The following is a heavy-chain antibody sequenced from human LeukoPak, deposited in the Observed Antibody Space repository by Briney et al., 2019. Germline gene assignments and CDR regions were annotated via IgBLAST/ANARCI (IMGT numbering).Heavy chain of an antibody. CDR2: IIPIFGTA. CDR1: GGTFSSYA. V-gene: IGHV1-69*01. CDR3: ASNWDSMPLHYY. J-gene: IGHJ4*02. Sequence: SVKVSCKASGGTFSSYAISWVRQAPGQGLEWMGGIIPIFGTANYAQKFQGRVTITADESTSTAYMELSSLRSEDTAVYYCASNWDSMPLHYYWGQGTLVTVSS. D-gene: IGHD2/OR15-2a*01.